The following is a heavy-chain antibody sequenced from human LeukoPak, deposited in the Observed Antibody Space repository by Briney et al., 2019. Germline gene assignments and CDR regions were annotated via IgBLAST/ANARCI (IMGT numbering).Heavy chain of an antibody. D-gene: IGHD5-18*01. CDR3: ARGGGGYSNGPPYYYHYMDV. J-gene: IGHJ6*03. Sequence: SGTLSLTFTVSVSSMSSDYYWGLIRQPPGKGLEWIGSIYYSGSTYYNPSLKNRVTISVETSNNEFSLKLSSVTAADTAVYYCARGGGGYSNGPPYYYHYMDVWGKGTTVTLSS. V-gene: IGHV4-38-2*02. CDR2: IYYSGST. CDR1: VSSMSSDYY.